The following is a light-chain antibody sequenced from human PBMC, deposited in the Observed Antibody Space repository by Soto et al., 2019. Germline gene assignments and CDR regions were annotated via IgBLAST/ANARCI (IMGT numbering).Light chain of an antibody. CDR3: AAWDDSLNGLV. CDR2: SNV. CDR1: SSNIGTNI. V-gene: IGLV1-44*01. Sequence: QSVLTQPASASGTPGQRVTISCPGSSSNIGTNIVNWFQQLPGAAPKLLIYSNVERPSGVPDRFSGSKSGTSASLAISGLQSEDEAGYYCAAWDDSLNGLVFGGGTKLTVL. J-gene: IGLJ2*01.